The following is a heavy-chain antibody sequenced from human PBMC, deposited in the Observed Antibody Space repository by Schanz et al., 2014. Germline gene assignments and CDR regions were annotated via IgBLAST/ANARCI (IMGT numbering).Heavy chain of an antibody. D-gene: IGHD6-25*01. V-gene: IGHV1-8*02. CDR3: ARGQRRTIGRPFGP. Sequence: QVQLVQSGAEVKKPGSSVKVSCKASGGTFSSYTISWVRQARGQGLEWMGWMQPDSGKTHYAEKFQGRVAMTRDVSISTAYMELSSLASEDTAVYYCARGQRRTIGRPFGPWGQGTLVTVSS. CDR1: GGTFSSYT. J-gene: IGHJ5*02. CDR2: MQPDSGKT.